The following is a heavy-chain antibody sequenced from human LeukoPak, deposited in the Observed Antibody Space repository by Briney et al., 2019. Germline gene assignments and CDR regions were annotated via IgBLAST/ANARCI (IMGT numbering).Heavy chain of an antibody. D-gene: IGHD3-16*02. CDR2: IYSGGST. J-gene: IGHJ5*02. CDR1: GFTVSSNY. V-gene: IGHV3-66*01. CDR3: ARESKRVYSNGLYXXGSYRWFDP. Sequence: GGSLRLSCAASGFTVSSNYMSWVRQAPGKGLEWVSVIYSGGSTYYADSVKGRFTISRDNSKNTLYLQMNSLRAEDTAVYYCARESKRVYSNGLYXXGSYRWFDPWGQGTLVTVX.